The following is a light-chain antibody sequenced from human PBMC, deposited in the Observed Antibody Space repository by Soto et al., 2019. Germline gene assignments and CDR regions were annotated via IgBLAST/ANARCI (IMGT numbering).Light chain of an antibody. Sequence: DIPMTQSPSSLSASVGDRVTITCRASQTITTYLNWYQQKPGKAPKLLVYGASTLQSGVPSKFTGSGAGTEFILTISSLQPEDSTTYHCQQSHSTPWTFGQGTKVEIK. CDR3: QQSHSTPWT. CDR1: QTITTY. CDR2: GAS. J-gene: IGKJ1*01. V-gene: IGKV1-39*01.